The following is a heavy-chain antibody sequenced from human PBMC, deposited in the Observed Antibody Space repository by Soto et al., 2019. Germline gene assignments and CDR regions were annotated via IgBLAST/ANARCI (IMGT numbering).Heavy chain of an antibody. CDR2: INSGNGNT. CDR3: ARGLGLYYFDY. J-gene: IGHJ4*02. Sequence: GASVKVSCKASGYTFTSYTMHWVRQAPGQRLEWMGWINSGNGNTKYLQNFQGRVTITRDTSASTAYMELSSLRSEDTAVYYCARGLGLYYFDYWGQGTLVTVSS. V-gene: IGHV1-3*01. CDR1: GYTFTSYT. D-gene: IGHD1-26*01.